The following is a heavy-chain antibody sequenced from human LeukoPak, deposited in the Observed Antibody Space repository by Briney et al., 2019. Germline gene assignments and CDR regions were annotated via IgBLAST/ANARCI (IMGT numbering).Heavy chain of an antibody. D-gene: IGHD3-10*01. CDR1: GFTFSSYA. V-gene: IGHV4-38-2*01. J-gene: IGHJ3*02. CDR3: AKSNGYGLVDI. CDR2: IFYSGST. Sequence: KAGGSLRLSCAASGFTFSSYAMSWVRQAPGKGLEWIGNIFYSGSTYYSPSLRSRVTISLDTSRNQFSLKLNSVTAADTAVYYCAKSNGYGLVDIWGQGTMVTVSS.